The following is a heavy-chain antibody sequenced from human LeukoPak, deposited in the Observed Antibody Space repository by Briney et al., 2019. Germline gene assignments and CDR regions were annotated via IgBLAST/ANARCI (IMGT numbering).Heavy chain of an antibody. Sequence: HPGGSLRLSCTASGFTFSSYGMHWVRQAPGKGLEWVAIIQYDGSNKHYVDSVQGRFTISRDNSKNTLYLQMNSLRTEDTAVYYCAKERYSSSSLFAITPFDYWGQGTLVTVSS. J-gene: IGHJ4*02. CDR2: IQYDGSNK. V-gene: IGHV3-30*02. CDR1: GFTFSSYG. CDR3: AKERYSSSSLFAITPFDY. D-gene: IGHD6-13*01.